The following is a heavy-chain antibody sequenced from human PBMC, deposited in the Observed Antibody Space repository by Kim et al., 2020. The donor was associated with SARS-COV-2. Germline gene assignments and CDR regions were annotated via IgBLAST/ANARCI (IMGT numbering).Heavy chain of an antibody. V-gene: IGHV1-18*01. Sequence: AQKLQGRVTMTTDTSTSTAYMELRSLRSDDTAVYYCARDQGHYGDYFDYWGQGTLVTVSS. J-gene: IGHJ4*02. CDR3: ARDQGHYGDYFDY. D-gene: IGHD4-17*01.